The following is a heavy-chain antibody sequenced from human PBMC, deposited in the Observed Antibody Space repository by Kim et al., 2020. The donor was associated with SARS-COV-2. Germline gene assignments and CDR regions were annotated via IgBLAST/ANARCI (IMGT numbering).Heavy chain of an antibody. Sequence: SETLSLTCTVSGGSISSSSCYWGWIRQPQGKGLEWIGSIYDSGSTYYNPSLKIRVTISVDTSQIQFSLKLSSVTAAVTAVYYCAREPLITMLVVGQGSYYCMDVWGPGTTVTVSS. J-gene: IGHJ6*02. CDR1: GGSISSSSCY. CDR3: AREPLITMLVVGQGSYYCMDV. V-gene: IGHV4-39*01. CDR2: IYDSGST. D-gene: IGHD3-22*01.